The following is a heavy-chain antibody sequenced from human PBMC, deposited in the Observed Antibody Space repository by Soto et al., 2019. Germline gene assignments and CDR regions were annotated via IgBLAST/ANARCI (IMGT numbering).Heavy chain of an antibody. J-gene: IGHJ1*01. D-gene: IGHD1-7*01. V-gene: IGHV3-23*01. CDR3: AKPLSNWNWAPAEYFQH. CDR2: ISGSGGST. Sequence: PGGSLRLSCAASGFTFSSYAMSWVRQAPGKGLEWVSAISGSGGSTYYADSVKGRFTISRDNSKNTLYLQMNSLRAEDTAVYYCAKPLSNWNWAPAEYFQHWGQGTLVTVSS. CDR1: GFTFSSYA.